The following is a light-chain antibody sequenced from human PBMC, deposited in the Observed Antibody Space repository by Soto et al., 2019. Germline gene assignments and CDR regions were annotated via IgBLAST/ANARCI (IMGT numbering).Light chain of an antibody. CDR3: QQYINWSWT. Sequence: EIVLTQSPVTLSLSPGERATLSCRASQSISSRLAWYQRKPGQAPRLIIYDASTRASVIPPRFSGILSGTEFTLTISSLQSEDFAIYYCQQYINWSWTFGQGTKVDIK. CDR1: QSISSR. V-gene: IGKV3-15*01. J-gene: IGKJ1*01. CDR2: DAS.